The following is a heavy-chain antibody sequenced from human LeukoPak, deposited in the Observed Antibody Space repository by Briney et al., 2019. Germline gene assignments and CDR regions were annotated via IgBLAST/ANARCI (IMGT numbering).Heavy chain of an antibody. D-gene: IGHD3-16*01. CDR1: GFTFSDHY. CDR2: ISGSGNSI. V-gene: IGHV3-11*01. J-gene: IGHJ4*02. CDR3: GRGHWGIDY. Sequence: GGSPRLSCAASGFTFSDHYMSWIRQVPGKGLEWVAYISGSGNSIDYADSVKGRFTISRDSAKNSVYLQMNSLRAEDTAVFYCGRGHWGIDYWGQGTLVTVSS.